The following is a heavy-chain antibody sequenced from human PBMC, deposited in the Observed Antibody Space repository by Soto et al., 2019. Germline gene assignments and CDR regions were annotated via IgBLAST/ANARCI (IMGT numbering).Heavy chain of an antibody. CDR3: ARFHYGSGSYYNLGWLYFDY. V-gene: IGHV1-69*13. Sequence: ASVKVSCKASGGTFSSYAISWVRQAPEQGLEWMGGIIPIFGTANYAQKFQGRVTITADESTSTAYMELSSLRSGDTAVYYCARFHYGSGSYYNLGWLYFDYWGQGTLVTVSS. J-gene: IGHJ4*02. D-gene: IGHD3-10*01. CDR1: GGTFSSYA. CDR2: IIPIFGTA.